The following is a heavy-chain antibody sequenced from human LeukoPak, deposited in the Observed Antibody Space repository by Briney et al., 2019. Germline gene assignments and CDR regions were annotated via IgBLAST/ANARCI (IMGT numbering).Heavy chain of an antibody. J-gene: IGHJ4*02. CDR2: IYYSGST. CDR3: ARERTGSFDY. CDR1: GGSISSYY. V-gene: IGHV4-59*01. D-gene: IGHD1-1*01. Sequence: SETLSLTCTVSGGSISSYYWSWIQQPPGKGLEWIGYIYYSGSTNYNPSLKSRVTISVDTSKNQFSLKLSSVTAADTAVYYCARERTGSFDYWGQGTLVTVSS.